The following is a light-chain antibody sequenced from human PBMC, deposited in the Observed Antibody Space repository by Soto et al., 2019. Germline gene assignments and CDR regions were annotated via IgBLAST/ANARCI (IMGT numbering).Light chain of an antibody. Sequence: EIVLTQSPGTLSLSPGESATLYCRASQSVGSNYLAWYQQKPGQAPRVLIYGASSRATGSPDRFSGSGSGSDFTLTISRREPEDFAVYYCQQDTTSPFTFGPGTKVDIK. CDR2: GAS. CDR1: QSVGSNY. CDR3: QQDTTSPFT. V-gene: IGKV3-20*01. J-gene: IGKJ3*01.